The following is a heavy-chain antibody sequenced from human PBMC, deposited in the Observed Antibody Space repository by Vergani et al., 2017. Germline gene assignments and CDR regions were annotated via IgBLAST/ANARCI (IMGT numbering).Heavy chain of an antibody. J-gene: IGHJ3*02. V-gene: IGHV4-39*07. Sequence: QLQLQESGPGLVKPSETLSLTCTVSGGSISSSSYYWGWIRQPPGKGLEWIGEINHSGSTNYNPSLKSRVTISVDTSKNQFSLKLSSVTAADTAVYYCARGRRLGRVVAFDIWGQGTMVTVSS. CDR2: INHSGST. CDR1: GGSISSSSYY. CDR3: ARGRRLGRVVAFDI. D-gene: IGHD3-16*01.